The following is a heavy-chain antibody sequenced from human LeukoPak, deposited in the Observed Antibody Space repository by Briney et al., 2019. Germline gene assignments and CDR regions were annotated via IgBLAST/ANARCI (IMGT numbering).Heavy chain of an antibody. Sequence: PGGSLRLSCAASGFTVSSNYMSWVRQAPGKGLEWVSIIYSGGSTDYADSVKGRFTISRDNSKNTLYPQMNSLRAEDTAVYYCARVAVADLYYFDFWGQGTLVTVSS. CDR3: ARVAVADLYYFDF. CDR2: IYSGGST. CDR1: GFTVSSNY. D-gene: IGHD6-19*01. V-gene: IGHV3-53*01. J-gene: IGHJ4*02.